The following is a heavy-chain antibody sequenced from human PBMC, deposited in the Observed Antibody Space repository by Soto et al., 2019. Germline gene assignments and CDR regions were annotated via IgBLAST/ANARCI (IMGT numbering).Heavy chain of an antibody. D-gene: IGHD3-22*01. J-gene: IGHJ6*02. V-gene: IGHV3-30-3*01. CDR2: ISYDGSNK. Sequence: PGGSLRLSCAASGFTFSSYAMHWVRQAPGKGLEWVAVISYDGSNKYYADSVKGRFTISRDNSKNTLYLQMNSLRAEDTAVYYCARDRYYDSGLYGMDVWGQGTTVTVSS. CDR1: GFTFSSYA. CDR3: ARDRYYDSGLYGMDV.